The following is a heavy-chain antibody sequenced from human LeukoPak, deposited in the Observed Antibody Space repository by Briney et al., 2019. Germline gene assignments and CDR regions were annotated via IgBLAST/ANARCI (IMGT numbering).Heavy chain of an antibody. V-gene: IGHV3-74*01. D-gene: IGHD3-16*01. CDR3: YVHHYYYYIDV. J-gene: IGHJ6*03. CDR1: GFNFSNYW. CDR2: INGDGSTT. Sequence: QTGGSLRLSCAASGFNFSNYWMHWVRHAPGKGLVWVSRINGDGSTTTYADSVKGRFTISRDNAKNTLYLKVNSLRAEDTAVYYCYVHHYYYYIDVWGKGTTVTVSS.